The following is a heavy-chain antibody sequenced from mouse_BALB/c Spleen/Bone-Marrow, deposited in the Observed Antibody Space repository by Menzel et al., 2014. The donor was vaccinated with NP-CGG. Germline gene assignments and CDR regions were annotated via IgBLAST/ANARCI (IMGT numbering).Heavy chain of an antibody. CDR1: GFDFSRYW. V-gene: IGHV4-1*02. J-gene: IGHJ3*01. CDR3: AKNYYYGYVAY. Sequence: DVKLQESGGGLVQPGGSLKLSCAASGFDFSRYWMTWVRQAPGKGLEWIGEINPDSSTINYTPSPKDKFIISRDNAKNTLYLQMNKVRSEDTALYYCAKNYYYGYVAYWGQGTLVTVSA. CDR2: INPDSSTI. D-gene: IGHD1-2*01.